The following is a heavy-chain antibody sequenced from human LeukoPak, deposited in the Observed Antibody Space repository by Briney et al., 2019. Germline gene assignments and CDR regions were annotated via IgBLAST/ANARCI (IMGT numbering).Heavy chain of an antibody. J-gene: IGHJ4*02. CDR3: AKRSGLGSYDF. V-gene: IGHV3-23*01. D-gene: IGHD1-26*01. Sequence: GSLRLSCAASGFTLNIHSMAWVRQASGKGLEWVSGMHRSGSTYYADPVKGRFTISRDNSKNTLYLQLTSLRSEDTAVYYCAKRSGLGSYDFWGQGTLVTVSS. CDR1: GFTLNIHS. CDR2: MHRSGST.